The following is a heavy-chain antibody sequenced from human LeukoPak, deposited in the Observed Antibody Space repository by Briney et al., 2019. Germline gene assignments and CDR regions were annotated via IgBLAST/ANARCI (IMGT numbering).Heavy chain of an antibody. CDR3: ARCGGVFSYGSNWFDP. D-gene: IGHD5-18*01. J-gene: IGHJ5*02. V-gene: IGHV3-20*04. CDR2: NNLIGGST. CDR1: GFTLDDYG. Sequence: GGSLRLSCAASGFTLDDYGMSWVPQAPGKGLEWGSGNNLIGGSTGYADSVKGRFTLSRDNAKNSLYLQMNSLRAEDTALYYCARCGGVFSYGSNWFDPGGQGTLVTVSP.